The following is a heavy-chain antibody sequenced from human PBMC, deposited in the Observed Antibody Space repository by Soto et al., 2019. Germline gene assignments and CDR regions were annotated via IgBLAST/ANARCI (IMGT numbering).Heavy chain of an antibody. CDR2: ISSSGAI. J-gene: IGHJ4*02. CDR3: SRVVPPIGVGHSDH. CDR1: GGSISRSNW. D-gene: IGHD1-26*01. V-gene: IGHV4-4*02. Sequence: QVQLQESGPGLVKPSGTLSLICFVSGGSISRSNWWRWVRQTPGKGLEWIGEISSSGAINHNPSLKSRVSISIDKSKNQVSLNLTSVTAADTAIYYCSRVVPPIGVGHSDHWGQGILVTVSS.